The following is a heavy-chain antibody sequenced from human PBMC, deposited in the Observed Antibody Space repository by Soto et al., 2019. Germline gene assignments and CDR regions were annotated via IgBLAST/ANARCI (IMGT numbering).Heavy chain of an antibody. CDR3: ARDGYFDH. CDR1: GYTFTSYG. V-gene: IGHV1-18*01. CDR2: ISANNGNT. J-gene: IGHJ4*02. Sequence: QVQMVQSGAEVKKPGDSVRVSCKASGYTFTSYGIGWVRQAPGQGLEWMGWISANNGNTKYAQKVQGRVTMTTDASTSTAYMGLRSLRSDDAAVYYCARDGYFDHWGQGTLVTVSS.